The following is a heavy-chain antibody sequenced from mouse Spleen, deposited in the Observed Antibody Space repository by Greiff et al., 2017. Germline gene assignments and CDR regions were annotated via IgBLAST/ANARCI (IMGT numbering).Heavy chain of an antibody. CDR3: ARQPITTVVATDAY. Sequence: QVQLQQPGAELVKPGASVKMSCKASGYTFTSYWITWVKQRPGQGLEWIGDIYPGSGSTNYNEKFKSKATLTVDTSSSTAYMQLSSLTSEDSAVYYCARQPITTVVATDAYWGQGTLVTVSA. J-gene: IGHJ3*01. CDR1: GYTFTSYW. CDR2: IYPGSGST. D-gene: IGHD1-1*01. V-gene: IGHV1-55*01.